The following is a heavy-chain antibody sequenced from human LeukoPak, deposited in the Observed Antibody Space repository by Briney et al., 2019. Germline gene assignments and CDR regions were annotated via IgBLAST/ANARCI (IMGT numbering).Heavy chain of an antibody. CDR2: IYHSGST. CDR3: ARRSPHQITLKYYFDY. V-gene: IGHV4-59*12. D-gene: IGHD3-16*01. J-gene: IGHJ4*02. CDR1: GGSISSYY. Sequence: SETLSLTCTVSGGSISSYYWSWVRQPPGKGLEWTGEIYHSGSTNYNPSLKSRVTISVDKSKNQFSLKLSSVTAADTAVYYCARRSPHQITLKYYFDYWGQGTLVTVSS.